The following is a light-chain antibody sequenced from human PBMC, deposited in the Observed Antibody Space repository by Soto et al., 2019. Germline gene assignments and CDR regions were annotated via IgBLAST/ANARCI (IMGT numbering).Light chain of an antibody. V-gene: IGKV3-15*01. J-gene: IGKJ4*01. CDR1: QSVYSN. CDR3: QQYNKWPLT. CDR2: EAS. Sequence: EIVMTQSRATLSVSPGERATLSCRASQSVYSNLAWYQQNPGQPPRLLVYEASTRATGIPARFSGSGSGTEFTLTISSLQSEDFAVYYCQQYNKWPLTFGGGTKVEVK.